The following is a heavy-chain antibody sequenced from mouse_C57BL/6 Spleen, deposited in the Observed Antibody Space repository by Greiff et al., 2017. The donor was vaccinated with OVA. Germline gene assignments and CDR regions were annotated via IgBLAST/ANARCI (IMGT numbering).Heavy chain of an antibody. Sequence: EVKLEESGPGMVKPSQSLSLTCTVTGYSITSGYDWHWIRHFPGNKLEWMGYISYSGSTNYNPSLKSRISITHDTSKNHFFLKLNSVTTEDTATYYCARERYYGSEAWFAYWGQGTLVTVSA. J-gene: IGHJ3*01. V-gene: IGHV3-1*01. D-gene: IGHD1-1*01. CDR2: ISYSGST. CDR3: ARERYYGSEAWFAY. CDR1: GYSITSGYD.